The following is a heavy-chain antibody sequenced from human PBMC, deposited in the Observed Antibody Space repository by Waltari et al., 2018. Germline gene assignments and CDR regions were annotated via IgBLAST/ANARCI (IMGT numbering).Heavy chain of an antibody. V-gene: IGHV3-21*02. CDR2: IGGNAGSI. CDR3: AREAPNYYYYMDV. Sequence: EVQLVESGGGLVKPGGSLRLSCAASGCKLNSYSMNWVRQAPGKGLGWVASIGGNAGSIYYADSVKGRFSVSRDQAKNSLFLQVDSLRGDDTALYYCAREAPNYYYYMDVWGKGTTVTVS. CDR1: GCKLNSYS. J-gene: IGHJ6*03.